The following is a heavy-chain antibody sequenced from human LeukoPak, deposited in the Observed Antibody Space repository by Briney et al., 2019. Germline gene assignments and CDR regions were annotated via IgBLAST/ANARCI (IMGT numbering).Heavy chain of an antibody. CDR3: ARTWSRRYDYGDYDAYYYYGMDV. J-gene: IGHJ6*02. CDR2: MNPNSGNT. V-gene: IGHV1-8*01. CDR1: GYTFTSYD. D-gene: IGHD4-17*01. Sequence: GASVKVSCKASGYTFTSYDINWVRQATGQGLEWMGWMNPNSGNTGYAQKFRGRVTMTRNTSISTAYMELSSLRSEDTAVYYCARTWSRRYDYGDYDAYYYYGMDVWGQGTTVTVSS.